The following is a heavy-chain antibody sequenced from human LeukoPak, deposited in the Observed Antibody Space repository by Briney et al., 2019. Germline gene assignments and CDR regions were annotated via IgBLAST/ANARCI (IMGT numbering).Heavy chain of an antibody. J-gene: IGHJ4*02. CDR1: GGSVSSGSYY. CDR2: IYYSGST. D-gene: IGHD6-19*01. V-gene: IGHV4-61*01. Sequence: SETLSLTCTVSGGSVSSGSYYWSWIRQPPGKGLEWIGYIYYSGSTNYNPSLESRVTISVDTSKNQFSLKLSSVTAADTAVYYCAREEYSSGWYGFDYWGQGTLVTVSS. CDR3: AREEYSSGWYGFDY.